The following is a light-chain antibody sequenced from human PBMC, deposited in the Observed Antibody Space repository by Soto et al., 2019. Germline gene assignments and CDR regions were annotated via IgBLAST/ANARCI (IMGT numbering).Light chain of an antibody. J-gene: IGKJ1*01. V-gene: IGKV3-15*01. CDR1: QSVSSS. CDR3: QQYNNSWT. Sequence: EVVMTQSPATLSLSPGERATLSCRASQSVSSSLAWYQQKPGQAPRLLIYGASTRAAGIPVRFSGSGSETEFTLTISSLQAEDFAIYYCQQYNNSWTFGQGTKVEIK. CDR2: GAS.